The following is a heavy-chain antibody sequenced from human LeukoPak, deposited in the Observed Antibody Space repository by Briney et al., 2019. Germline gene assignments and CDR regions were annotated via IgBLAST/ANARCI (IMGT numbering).Heavy chain of an antibody. CDR1: GFTFSSYW. J-gene: IGHJ5*02. CDR3: TRVRGESPRWFDP. Sequence: GGSLRLPCAASGFTFSSYWMYWVRQAPGKGLVWVALINSDGTNTNYADSVKGRFTISRNNAENMVYLHMDSLGAEDTAVYYCTRVRGESPRWFDPWGQGTLVTV. D-gene: IGHD3-10*01. V-gene: IGHV3-74*01. CDR2: INSDGTNT.